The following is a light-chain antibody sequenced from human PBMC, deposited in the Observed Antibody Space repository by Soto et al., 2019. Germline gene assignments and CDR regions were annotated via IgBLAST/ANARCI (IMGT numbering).Light chain of an antibody. J-gene: IGKJ4*01. CDR1: QDISNY. Sequence: DIQMTQSPSSLSASVGDRVTITCQASQDISNYLNWYQQKPGKAPKLLIYDASNLETGVPSRFSGSDAGTDFIFTISSLQPEDIATYYCQQYDNLPATFGGGTKVEIK. CDR3: QQYDNLPAT. CDR2: DAS. V-gene: IGKV1-33*01.